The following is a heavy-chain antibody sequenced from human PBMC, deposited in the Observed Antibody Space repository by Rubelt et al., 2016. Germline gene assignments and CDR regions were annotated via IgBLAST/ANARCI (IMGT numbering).Heavy chain of an antibody. V-gene: IGHV4-39*01. CDR2: ISYSGST. J-gene: IGHJ5*02. Sequence: QLQLQESGPGLVKPSETLSLTCTISGDSISSSSHYWGWIRQPPGKGLEWIGTISYSGSTFYNPSLKSRVTMSDDTSNNQCSLRLTSVSAADTAVYYCARQASLGSGYYPWGQGTLVTVSS. CDR1: GDSISSSSHY. D-gene: IGHD5-12*01. CDR3: ARQASLGSGYYP.